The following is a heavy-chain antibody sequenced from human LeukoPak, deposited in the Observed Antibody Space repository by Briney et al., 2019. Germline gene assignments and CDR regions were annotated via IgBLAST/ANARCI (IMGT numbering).Heavy chain of an antibody. Sequence: SETLSLTCAVYGGSVSGYYWSWIRQPPGKGLEWIGYIYYSGSTNYNPSLKSRVTISVDTSKNQFSLKLSSVTAADTAVYYCARRAAHYYDSSGYLPYFDLWGRGTLVTVSS. D-gene: IGHD3-22*01. V-gene: IGHV4-59*08. J-gene: IGHJ2*01. CDR3: ARRAAHYYDSSGYLPYFDL. CDR1: GGSVSGYY. CDR2: IYYSGST.